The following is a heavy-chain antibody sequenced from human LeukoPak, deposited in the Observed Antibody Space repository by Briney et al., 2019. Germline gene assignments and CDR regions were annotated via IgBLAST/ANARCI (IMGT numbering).Heavy chain of an antibody. CDR1: GGPLSSYY. V-gene: IGHV4-4*08. Sequence: SETLSPTLTVPGGPLSSYYWSWIRQPPGKGLEGIGYIYTSGSTNYKPSLKRRVTISVDTSKNHFSLKLSSVTAADTAVYYCARCRMVRGFASMDVWGKGTTVTVSS. CDR3: ARCRMVRGFASMDV. CDR2: IYTSGST. D-gene: IGHD3-10*01. J-gene: IGHJ6*03.